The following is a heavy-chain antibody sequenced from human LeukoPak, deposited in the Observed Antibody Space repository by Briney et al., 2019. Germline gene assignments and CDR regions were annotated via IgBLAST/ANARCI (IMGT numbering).Heavy chain of an antibody. J-gene: IGHJ4*02. D-gene: IGHD4-23*01. CDR1: GGSINSYY. V-gene: IGHV4-4*07. CDR2: IYSSGST. CDR3: ARGGKATVVTM. Sequence: SSETLSLTCTVSGGSINSYYWSWIRQPAGKGLEWIGRIYSSGSTNYNPSLKSRVSMSVDTSKNQFSLKLTSVTAADTAVYHCARGGKATVVTMWGQGILVTVSS.